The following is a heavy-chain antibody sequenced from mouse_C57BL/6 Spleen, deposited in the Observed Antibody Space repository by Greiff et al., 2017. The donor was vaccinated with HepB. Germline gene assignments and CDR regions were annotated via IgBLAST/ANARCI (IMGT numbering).Heavy chain of an antibody. CDR2: INPNYGTT. CDR1: GYSFTDYN. D-gene: IGHD6-1*01. CDR3: ARGASYAGWYFDV. Sequence: EVQLQQSGPELVKPGASVKISCKASGYSFTDYNMNWVKQSNGKSLEWIGVINPNYGTTSYNQKFKGKATLTVDQSSRTAYMQINSLTSEDSAVYYCARGASYAGWYFDVWGTGTTVTVSS. V-gene: IGHV1-39*01. J-gene: IGHJ1*03.